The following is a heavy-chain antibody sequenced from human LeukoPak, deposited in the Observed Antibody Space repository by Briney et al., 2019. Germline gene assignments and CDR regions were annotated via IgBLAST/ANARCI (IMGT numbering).Heavy chain of an antibody. Sequence: GGSLRLSCVASGFTFSSYSMNWVRQAPGKGLEWVSFISSSSSYIYYADSVKGRFTISRDNAKNSLYLQMNSLRAEDTAVYYCARMVRGEYYFDYWGQGTLVTVSS. D-gene: IGHD3-10*01. J-gene: IGHJ4*02. CDR2: ISSSSSYI. CDR1: GFTFSSYS. CDR3: ARMVRGEYYFDY. V-gene: IGHV3-21*01.